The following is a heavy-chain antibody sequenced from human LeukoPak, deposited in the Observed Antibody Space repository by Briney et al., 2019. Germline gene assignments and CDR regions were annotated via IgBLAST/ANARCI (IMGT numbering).Heavy chain of an antibody. J-gene: IGHJ6*03. D-gene: IGHD5-18*01. V-gene: IGHV4-34*01. Sequence: SETLSLTCAVYGGSFSGYYWSWIRQPPGKGLEWIGEINHSGGTNYNPSLKSRVTISVDTSKNQFSLKLSSVTAADTAVYYCARVQLWVYYYMDVWGERTTVTVSS. CDR1: GGSFSGYY. CDR3: ARVQLWVYYYMDV. CDR2: INHSGGT.